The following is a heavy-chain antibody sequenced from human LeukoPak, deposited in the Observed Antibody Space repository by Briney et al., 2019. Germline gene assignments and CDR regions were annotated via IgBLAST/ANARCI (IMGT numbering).Heavy chain of an antibody. CDR2: INPNDGDT. D-gene: IGHD2-2*01. CDR3: ARANLLYSRSSTCVFDY. CDR1: GYTFTDYY. J-gene: IGHJ4*02. Sequence: GASVKVSCKASGYTFTDYYMLWVRQAPGQGFEWMGWINPNDGDTNYAQKFQGRVTMTRDTSISTAHMEESRLRSDDTAVYCCARANLLYSRSSTCVFDYWGQGTLVTVSS. V-gene: IGHV1-2*02.